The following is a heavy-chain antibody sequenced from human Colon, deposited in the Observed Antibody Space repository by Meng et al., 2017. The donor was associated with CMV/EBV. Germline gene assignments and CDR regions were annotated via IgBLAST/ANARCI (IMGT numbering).Heavy chain of an antibody. CDR1: GASITSYY. CDR3: ARDSNLSGLAY. D-gene: IGHD3-10*01. V-gene: IGHV4-4*07. CDR2: VYISGNT. Sequence: QVQLGGPGPGLVKPSETLSLTCTVSGASITSYYWSWIRQPAGKGLEWIGRVYISGNTNYNPSLKSRVTMSIDTSKNQLSLNIRSVTAADTAVYYCARDSNLSGLAYWGQGTLVTVSS. J-gene: IGHJ4*02.